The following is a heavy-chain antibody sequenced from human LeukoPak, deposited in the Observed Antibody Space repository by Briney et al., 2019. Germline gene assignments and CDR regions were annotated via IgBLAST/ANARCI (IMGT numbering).Heavy chain of an antibody. J-gene: IGHJ4*02. D-gene: IGHD3-10*01. Sequence: GGSLRLSCAASGFTVSSNYMSWVRQAPGKGLEWVSVIYSGGSTYYADSVKGRFTISRDNSKNTLYLQMNSLRAEDTAVYYCAKELIGNYYGSGSPEAYWGQGTLVTVSS. CDR3: AKELIGNYYGSGSPEAY. CDR2: IYSGGST. CDR1: GFTVSSNY. V-gene: IGHV3-53*01.